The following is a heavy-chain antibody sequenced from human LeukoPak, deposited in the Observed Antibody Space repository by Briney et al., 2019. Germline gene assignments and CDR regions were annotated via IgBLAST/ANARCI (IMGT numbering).Heavy chain of an antibody. D-gene: IGHD3-3*01. Sequence: GGSLRLSCAPSGFTFSSYAIHWVRQAPGRGLEWVAVIAYDGTNKYYADSVKGRFTISRDNSRNTLYLQMNSLRTEDTAVYYCARSTSGIYDRFDYWGRGTLVTVSP. V-gene: IGHV3-30-3*01. J-gene: IGHJ4*02. CDR2: IAYDGTNK. CDR1: GFTFSSYA. CDR3: ARSTSGIYDRFDY.